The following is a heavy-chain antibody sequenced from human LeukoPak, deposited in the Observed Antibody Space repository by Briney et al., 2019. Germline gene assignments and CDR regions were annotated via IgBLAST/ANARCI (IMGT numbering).Heavy chain of an antibody. CDR2: IYHSGST. V-gene: IGHV4-38-2*01. CDR1: GYSISSGYY. J-gene: IGHJ4*02. CDR3: ARRDLDRLEWLGGYYFDY. Sequence: SETLSLTCAVSGYSISSGYYWGWIRQPPGKGLEWIGSIYHSGSTYYNPSLKSRVTISVDTSKNQFSLKLSSVTAADTAVYYCARRDLDRLEWLGGYYFDYWGQGTPVTVSS. D-gene: IGHD3-3*01.